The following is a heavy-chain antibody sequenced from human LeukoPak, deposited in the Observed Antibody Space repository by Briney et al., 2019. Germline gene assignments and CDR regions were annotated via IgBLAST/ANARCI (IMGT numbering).Heavy chain of an antibody. Sequence: PSETLSLTCSVSGYSISSGYYWGWIRQPPGKGLEWIGTIHHSGSADDNPSLKSRVSISLDTSKNQFSLKLSSVTAADTAVYYCARGFPGDNFDYWGQGTLVTVSS. CDR1: GYSISSGYY. D-gene: IGHD7-27*01. CDR2: IHHSGSA. CDR3: ARGFPGDNFDY. J-gene: IGHJ4*02. V-gene: IGHV4-38-2*02.